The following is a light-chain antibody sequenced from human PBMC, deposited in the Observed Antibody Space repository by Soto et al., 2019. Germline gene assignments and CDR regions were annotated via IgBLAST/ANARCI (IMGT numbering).Light chain of an antibody. V-gene: IGKV3-11*01. CDR2: DAS. CDR3: QQRSNWPPFFT. J-gene: IGKJ3*01. CDR1: QSVSSY. Sequence: EIVLTQSPATLSLSPGERATLSCMASQSVSSYLAWYQQKPGQAPRLLIYDASNRATGIPARFSGSGSGTDFTLTISSLEPEDFAVYYCQQRSNWPPFFTFGPGTKVDIK.